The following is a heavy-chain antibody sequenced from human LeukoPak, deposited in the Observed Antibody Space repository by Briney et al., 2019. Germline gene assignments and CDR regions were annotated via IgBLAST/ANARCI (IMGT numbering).Heavy chain of an antibody. CDR2: ISAYNGNT. CDR3: ARVSVVVPAAYPRFPIFDI. V-gene: IGHV1-18*01. J-gene: IGHJ3*02. D-gene: IGHD2-2*01. Sequence: ASVKVSCKASGYTFTSYGISWVRQAPGQGLEWMGWISAYNGNTNYAQKLQGRVTMTTDTSTSTAYMELRSLRSDDTAVYYCARVSVVVPAAYPRFPIFDIWGQGTMVTVSS. CDR1: GYTFTSYG.